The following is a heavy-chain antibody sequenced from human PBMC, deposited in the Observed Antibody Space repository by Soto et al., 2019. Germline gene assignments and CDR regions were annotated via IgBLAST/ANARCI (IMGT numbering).Heavy chain of an antibody. Sequence: PGGSLRLSCAASGFTFSSYGMHWVRQAPGKGLEWVAVISYDGSNKYYADSVKGRFTISRDNSKNTLYLQMNSLRAEDTAVYYCASMVSMVRGVTTDYWGQGTLVTVSS. D-gene: IGHD3-10*01. J-gene: IGHJ4*02. V-gene: IGHV3-30*03. CDR1: GFTFSSYG. CDR3: ASMVSMVRGVTTDY. CDR2: ISYDGSNK.